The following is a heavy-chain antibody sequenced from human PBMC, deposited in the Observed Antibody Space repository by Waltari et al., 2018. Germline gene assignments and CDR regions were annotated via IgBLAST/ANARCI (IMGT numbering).Heavy chain of an antibody. CDR2: INPNSGGT. CDR1: GYTFTGYY. Sequence: QVQLVQSGAEVKKPGASVKVSCKASGYTFTGYYLPWVRQAPGQGLEWMGRINPNSGGTNYAQKFEGRVTMTRETSISTAYMELSRLRSDDTAVYYCATTTLRGSGGGRYYMDVWGKGTTVTVSS. CDR3: ATTTLRGSGGGRYYMDV. D-gene: IGHD3-10*01. J-gene: IGHJ6*03. V-gene: IGHV1-2*06.